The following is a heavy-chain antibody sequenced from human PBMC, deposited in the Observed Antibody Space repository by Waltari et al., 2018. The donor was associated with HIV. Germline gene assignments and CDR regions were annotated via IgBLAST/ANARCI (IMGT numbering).Heavy chain of an antibody. V-gene: IGHV3-53*01. J-gene: IGHJ4*02. CDR1: GFTVSSNY. Sequence: EVQLVESGGGLIQPGGSLRLSCAASGFTVSSNYMSWVRQAPGKGLEWVSVIYSGGTTYYADSVKGRFTVSRDISKNTVYLQMNSLRGDDTAVYYCARSEVYDYWGQGTLVVVSS. CDR2: IYSGGTT. CDR3: ARSEVYDY.